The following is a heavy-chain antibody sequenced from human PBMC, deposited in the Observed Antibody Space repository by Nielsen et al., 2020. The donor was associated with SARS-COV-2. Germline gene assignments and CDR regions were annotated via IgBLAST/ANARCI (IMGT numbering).Heavy chain of an antibody. Sequence: SETLSLTCTVSGGSISTSYWSWIRQPPGKGLEWIGYVHYTGTTKYKSSLKSRVTMSVDTSNNQFSLKLTSMTAADTAVYYCAREGSGSYPDAFDVWGQGTMVTVSS. CDR1: GGSISTSY. CDR2: VHYTGTT. V-gene: IGHV4-59*01. J-gene: IGHJ3*01. D-gene: IGHD3-10*01. CDR3: AREGSGSYPDAFDV.